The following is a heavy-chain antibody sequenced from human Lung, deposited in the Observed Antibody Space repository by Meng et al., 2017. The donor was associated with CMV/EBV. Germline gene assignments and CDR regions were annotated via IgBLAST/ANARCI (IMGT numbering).Heavy chain of an antibody. D-gene: IGHD1-1*01. CDR3: AREGVVGTTIYFDY. V-gene: IGHV1-69*05. CDR1: GGTFSNYG. Sequence: SVKVSCXASGGTFSNYGVNWVRQAPGQGLEWMGGIIPIFGTANYAQKFQGRVTITTDESTTTAYMELSSLRSDDTAVYYCAREGVVGTTIYFDYWGQGTLVTVFS. J-gene: IGHJ4*02. CDR2: IIPIFGTA.